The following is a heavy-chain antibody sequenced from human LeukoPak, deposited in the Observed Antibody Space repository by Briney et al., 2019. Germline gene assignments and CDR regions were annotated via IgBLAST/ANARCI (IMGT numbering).Heavy chain of an antibody. CDR3: ARDITIFGVVIASLYGMDV. J-gene: IGHJ6*02. V-gene: IGHV3-48*02. Sequence: GGSLRLSCTASGFTFSNYHMKWVRQAPGKGLEWVSYISSSSRATYYADSVKGRFTISRDNAKNSLYLQMNSLTDEDTAVYYCARDITIFGVVIASLYGMDVWGQGTTVTVSS. CDR1: GFTFSNYH. D-gene: IGHD3-3*01. CDR2: ISSSSRAT.